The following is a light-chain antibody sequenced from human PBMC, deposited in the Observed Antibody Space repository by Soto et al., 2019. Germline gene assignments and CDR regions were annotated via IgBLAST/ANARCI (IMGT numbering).Light chain of an antibody. CDR1: ELGDKY. J-gene: IGLJ2*01. CDR2: QDT. V-gene: IGLV3-1*01. Sequence: SYELTQPPSVSVSPGQTASITCFGDELGDKYAFWYQQKPGQSPVLVISQDTERSSGIPERFSGSNSGNTATLTISGTQAMDEADYYCQAWDTSTVVFGGGTKVTVL. CDR3: QAWDTSTVV.